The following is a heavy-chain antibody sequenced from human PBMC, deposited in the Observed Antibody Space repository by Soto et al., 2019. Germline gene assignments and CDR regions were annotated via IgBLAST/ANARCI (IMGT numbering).Heavy chain of an antibody. J-gene: IGHJ6*02. Sequence: EVHLVESGGGLVKPGGSLRLSCAVSGFTFSTCTMNWVRQAPRKGLEWVSSISPSTSHIYYADSVKGRFTISRDNAKNSLFLQMNSLRAEDTAVYYCSGCSGGACHQNYGMDVWGQGTTVTVSS. CDR3: SGCSGGACHQNYGMDV. CDR1: GFTFSTCT. V-gene: IGHV3-21*01. CDR2: ISPSTSHI. D-gene: IGHD2-15*01.